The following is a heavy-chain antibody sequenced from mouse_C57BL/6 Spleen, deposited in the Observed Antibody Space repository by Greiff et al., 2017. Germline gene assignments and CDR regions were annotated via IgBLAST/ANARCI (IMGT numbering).Heavy chain of an antibody. CDR3: ARDGIPFDY. J-gene: IGHJ2*01. CDR1: GFTFSSYA. V-gene: IGHV5-4*01. Sequence: EVQVVESGGGLVKPGGSLKLSCAASGFTFSSYAMSWVRQTPEKRLEWVATISDGGSYTYYPDNVKGRFTISRDNAKNNLYLQMSHLKSEDTAMYYCARDGIPFDYWGQGTTLTVSS. D-gene: IGHD1-1*02. CDR2: ISDGGSYT.